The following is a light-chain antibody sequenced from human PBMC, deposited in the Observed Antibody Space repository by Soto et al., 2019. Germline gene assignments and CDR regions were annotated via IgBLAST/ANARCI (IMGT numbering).Light chain of an antibody. CDR3: QQRSNWRYT. Sequence: EIVLTQSPATLSLSPGETATLSCRASQSVSSYLAWYQQKPGQAPRLLIYNASNRSTGIPARFSGSGSGRDYALTISSREPEDFAVYYCQQRSNWRYTFGQGTKLEIK. CDR1: QSVSSY. V-gene: IGKV3-11*02. CDR2: NAS. J-gene: IGKJ2*01.